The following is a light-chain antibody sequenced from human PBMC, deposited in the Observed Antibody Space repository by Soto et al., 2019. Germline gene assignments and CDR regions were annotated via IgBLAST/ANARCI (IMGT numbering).Light chain of an antibody. CDR3: QQTYDSLVS. CDR2: GSS. J-gene: IGKJ4*01. Sequence: DIQMTQSPPSLSASVGDRVTITCRASQTISDYLHWYQQKPGKAPTLLTYGSSSLQTGVPPRFSGSGSGTEFTLTISSLQPEDFGTYYCQQTYDSLVSFGGGTKVDIK. V-gene: IGKV1-39*01. CDR1: QTISDY.